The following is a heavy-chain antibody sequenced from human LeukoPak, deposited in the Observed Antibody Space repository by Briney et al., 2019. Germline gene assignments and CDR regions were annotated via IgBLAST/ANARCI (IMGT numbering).Heavy chain of an antibody. CDR1: GFTFSSYA. CDR2: ISGSGGST. V-gene: IGHV3-23*01. CDR3: AKGLVDTGNY. D-gene: IGHD5-18*01. Sequence: GGSLRLSCAASGFTFSSYAMSWVRQAPGKGLEWVSTISGSGGSTYYADSVKGRFTISGDNFKNTLYLQMNRLRAEDTAVYYCAKGLVDTGNYWGQGTLVTVSS. J-gene: IGHJ4*02.